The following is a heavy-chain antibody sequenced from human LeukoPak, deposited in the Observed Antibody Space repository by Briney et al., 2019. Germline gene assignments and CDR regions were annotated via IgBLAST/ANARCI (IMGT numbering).Heavy chain of an antibody. V-gene: IGHV4-34*01. Sequence: PSETLSLTCTVSGGSISSYYWSWIRQPPGKGLEWIGEINHSGSTNYNPSLKSRVTISVDTSKNQFSLRLSSVTAADTAVYYCARLRFPHQLLWNYFDYWGQGTLVTVSS. CDR3: ARLRFPHQLLWNYFDY. CDR2: INHSGST. CDR1: GGSISSYY. D-gene: IGHD2-2*01. J-gene: IGHJ4*02.